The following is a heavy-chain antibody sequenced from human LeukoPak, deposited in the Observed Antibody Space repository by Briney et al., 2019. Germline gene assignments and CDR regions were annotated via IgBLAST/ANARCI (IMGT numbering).Heavy chain of an antibody. CDR2: ISRSGGST. CDR3: AIGPTVGTYCFDY. J-gene: IGHJ4*02. Sequence: PGGSLRLSCAASGFTFSSYAMSWVRQAPGKGLEWVSAISRSGGSTYYPDSVKGRFTISRDNSKNTLYLQMNSLRAEDTAVYYCAIGPTVGTYCFDYWGQGTLVTVSS. V-gene: IGHV3-23*01. D-gene: IGHD1-26*01. CDR1: GFTFSSYA.